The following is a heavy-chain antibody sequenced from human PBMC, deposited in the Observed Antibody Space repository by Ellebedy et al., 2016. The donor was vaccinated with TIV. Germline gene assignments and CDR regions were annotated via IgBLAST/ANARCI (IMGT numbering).Heavy chain of an antibody. Sequence: PGGSLRLSCAASGFIISDYSMNWVRQAPGKGLEWVSLATSSDSGSYTFHADSLMGRFTISRDNSKNSLYLQMNSLRAEDTAVYYCVRAGSGPPNYYYYMDVWGKGTTVTVSS. CDR2: SSDSGSYT. CDR3: VRAGSGPPNYYYYMDV. V-gene: IGHV3-21*01. J-gene: IGHJ6*03. CDR1: GFIISDYS. D-gene: IGHD3-10*01.